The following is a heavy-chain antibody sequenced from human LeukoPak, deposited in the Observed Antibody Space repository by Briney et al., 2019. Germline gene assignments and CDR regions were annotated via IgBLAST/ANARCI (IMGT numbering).Heavy chain of an antibody. CDR1: GYTFTSYG. V-gene: IGHV1-18*01. CDR2: ISAYNGNT. CDR3: ARVGWEVRGVIITYYYYYMDV. J-gene: IGHJ6*03. D-gene: IGHD3-10*01. Sequence: ASVKVSCKASGYTFTSYGISWVRQAPGQGLEWMGWISAYNGNTNYAQKLQGRVTMTTDTSTSTAHMELRSLRSDDTAVYYCARVGWEVRGVIITYYYYYMDVWGKGTTVTVSS.